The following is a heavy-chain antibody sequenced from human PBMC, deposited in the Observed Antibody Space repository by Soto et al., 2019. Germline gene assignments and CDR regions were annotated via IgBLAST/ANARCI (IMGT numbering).Heavy chain of an antibody. CDR2: INPNGGVT. CDR3: ARESGGATATLDYYYFYMDV. J-gene: IGHJ6*03. Sequence: ASVKVSCKASGGTFSSYTIRWVRQAPGQGLEWMGWINPNGGVTKYAQKFQGRVTVTRDTSIRTVYMELSSLRSDDTAVYYCARESGGATATLDYYYFYMDVWGKGTTVTVSS. D-gene: IGHD5-12*01. CDR1: GGTFSSYT. V-gene: IGHV1-2*02.